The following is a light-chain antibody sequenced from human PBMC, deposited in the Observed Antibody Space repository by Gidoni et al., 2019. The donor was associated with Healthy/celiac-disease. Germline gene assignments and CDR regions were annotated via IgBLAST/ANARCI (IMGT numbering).Light chain of an antibody. CDR3: QQYGSSPPRAYT. J-gene: IGKJ2*01. V-gene: IGKV3-20*01. CDR2: GAS. CDR1: QSVSSSY. Sequence: EIVLTQSPGTLSLSPGERATLSCRASQSVSSSYLAWYQQKPGQAPRLLIYGASSRATGIPDRFSGSGSGTDFTLTISRLEPEDFAVYYCQQYGSSPPRAYTFGQGTKLEIK.